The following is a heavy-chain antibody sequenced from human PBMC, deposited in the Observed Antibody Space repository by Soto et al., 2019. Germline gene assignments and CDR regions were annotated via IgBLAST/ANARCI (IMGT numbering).Heavy chain of an antibody. V-gene: IGHV3-33*01. CDR2: IWYDGSNK. D-gene: IGHD5-12*01. CDR3: ARFKDGYNFYFDY. CDR1: GFTFSSYG. J-gene: IGHJ4*02. Sequence: GGSLRLSCAASGFTFSSYGMHWVRQAPGKGLEWVAVIWYDGSNKYYADSVKGRFTISRDNSKNTLYLQMNRLRAEDTAVYYCARFKDGYNFYFDYWGQGTLVTVSS.